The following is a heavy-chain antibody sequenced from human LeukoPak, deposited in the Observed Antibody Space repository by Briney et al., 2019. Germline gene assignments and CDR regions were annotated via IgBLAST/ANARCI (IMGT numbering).Heavy chain of an antibody. Sequence: GGSLRLSCAAAGFTFSIYGTHWVRQAPGKGLEWVAVITYDGSNQYYADSVKGRFTISRDNSKNTLYLQMNSLRGEDTAVYYCAKVGLPVTTILDYFDYWGQGTLVTVSS. CDR3: AKVGLPVTTILDYFDY. CDR2: ITYDGSNQ. V-gene: IGHV3-30*18. J-gene: IGHJ4*02. D-gene: IGHD4-11*01. CDR1: GFTFSIYG.